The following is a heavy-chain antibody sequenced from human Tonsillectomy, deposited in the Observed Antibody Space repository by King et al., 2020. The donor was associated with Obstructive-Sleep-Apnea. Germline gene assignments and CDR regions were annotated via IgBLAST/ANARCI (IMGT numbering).Heavy chain of an antibody. V-gene: IGHV3-23*04. D-gene: IGHD3-9*01. Sequence: VQLVESGGGLVQPGGSLRLSCAGSGFTFRSYAMSWVRQVPGKGLEWVSGISGSGGGTHYADSVKGRFTISRDNSKNTLYLQMNSLRAEDTAVYYCAKDSMDYDTLTGPVDYWGQGTLVTVSS. CDR2: ISGSGGGT. CDR3: AKDSMDYDTLTGPVDY. J-gene: IGHJ4*02. CDR1: GFTFRSYA.